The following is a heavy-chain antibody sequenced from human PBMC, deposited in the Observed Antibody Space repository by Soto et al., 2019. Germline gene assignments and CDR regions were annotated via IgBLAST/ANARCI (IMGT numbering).Heavy chain of an antibody. V-gene: IGHV1-18*04. CDR1: GYTFTLYG. Sequence: QVQLVQSGAEVKKPGASVKVSCKASGYTFTLYGISWVRQAPGQGLEWMGWISGYNGNTDYAQNLQDRVTLTTDASTSSVYMELRSLRSDDTAVYYCARVDYYDSSGDYGYWGQGTLITVSS. CDR2: ISGYNGNT. D-gene: IGHD3-22*01. J-gene: IGHJ4*02. CDR3: ARVDYYDSSGDYGY.